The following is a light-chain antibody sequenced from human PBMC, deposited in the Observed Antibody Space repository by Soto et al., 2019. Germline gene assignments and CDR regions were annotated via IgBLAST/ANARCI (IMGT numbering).Light chain of an antibody. CDR3: QRYNSAPWT. V-gene: IGKV1-27*01. Sequence: DSQMTQSPSSLSASVGDRVTITCRASQAISNDLAWYQQKPGKVPKLLIYAASTLQSGVPSRFSGSGSGTDFTLTISRLHPEDVATYYCQRYNSAPWTFGQGTKVEIK. CDR2: AAS. CDR1: QAISND. J-gene: IGKJ1*01.